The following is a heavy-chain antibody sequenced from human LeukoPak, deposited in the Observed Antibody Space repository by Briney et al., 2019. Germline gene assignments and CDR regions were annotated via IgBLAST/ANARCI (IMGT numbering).Heavy chain of an antibody. CDR2: FDPEDGET. V-gene: IGHV1-24*01. D-gene: IGHD1-26*01. J-gene: IGHJ4*02. CDR3: ATELGAARNTLSFGWDY. CDR1: GHTLTELS. Sequence: ASVKVSCKVSGHTLTELSMHWVRQAPGKGLEWMGGFDPEDGETIYAQKFQGRVTMTEDTSTDTAYMELSSLRSEDTAVYYRATELGAARNTLSFGWDYWGQGTLVTVSS.